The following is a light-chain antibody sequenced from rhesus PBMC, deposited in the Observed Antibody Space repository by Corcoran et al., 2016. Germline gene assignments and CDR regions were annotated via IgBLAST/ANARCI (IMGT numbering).Light chain of an antibody. CDR1: QGISNA. J-gene: IGKJ4*01. CDR2: AAS. Sequence: IQMTQSPSSLPASEGDKVTITCRASQGISNALAWYQQKPGKAPKLLLYAASTLQCGVPSRFSGSGSWTDFTLPVSNLQPEDFAVYCCPQRHSYPPTFGGGTKVEIK. CDR3: PQRHSYPPT. V-gene: IGKV1-33*01.